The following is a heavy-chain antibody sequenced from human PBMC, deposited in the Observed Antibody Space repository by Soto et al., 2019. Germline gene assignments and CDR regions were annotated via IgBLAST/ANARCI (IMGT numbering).Heavy chain of an antibody. Sequence: EVQLLASGGGLVQPGGSLRLSCAASGFTFYSYAMDWVRQAPGKGLEWVSSISARSDNTYYADSVKGRFTISRDHSKSTLYMQVSSLRAEVTAIYYCARRGDSSYYGMNVWRQGTRVTVSS. CDR2: ISARSDNT. CDR3: ARRGDSSYYGMNV. D-gene: IGHD2-21*01. J-gene: IGHJ6*02. CDR1: GFTFYSYA. V-gene: IGHV3-23*01.